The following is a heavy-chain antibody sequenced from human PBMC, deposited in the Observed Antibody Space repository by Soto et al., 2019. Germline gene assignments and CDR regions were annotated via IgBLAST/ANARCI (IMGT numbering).Heavy chain of an antibody. D-gene: IGHD3-10*02. V-gene: IGHV1-69*13. CDR3: ASGPMQSFWLYGEEYYDMDV. CDR2: IIPIFGAA. J-gene: IGHJ6*04. Sequence: SVKVSCKASGGTFSSYAISWVRQAPGQGLEWMGGIIPIFGAANYAQKFQGRVTITADESTSTAYMELSSLRSEDTAVYYCASGPMQSFWLYGEEYYDMDVRGKRSTGTVSS. CDR1: GGTFSSYA.